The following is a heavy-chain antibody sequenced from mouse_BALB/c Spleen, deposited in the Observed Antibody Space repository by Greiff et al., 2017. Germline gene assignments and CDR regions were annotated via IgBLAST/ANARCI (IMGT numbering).Heavy chain of an antibody. V-gene: IGHV2-9*02. CDR3: ARDRGGNYLNYYAMDY. Sequence: VKLVESGPGLVAPSQSLSITCTVSGFSLTSYGVHWVRQPPGKGLEWLGVIWAGGSTNYNSALMSRLSISKDNSKSQVFLKMNSLQTDDTAMYYCARDRGGNYLNYYAMDYWGQGTSVTVSS. J-gene: IGHJ4*01. CDR2: IWAGGST. CDR1: GFSLTSYG. D-gene: IGHD2-1*01.